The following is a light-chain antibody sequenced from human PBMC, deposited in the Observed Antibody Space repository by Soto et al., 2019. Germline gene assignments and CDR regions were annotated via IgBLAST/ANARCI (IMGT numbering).Light chain of an antibody. J-gene: IGLJ2*01. CDR3: AAWDDSLNGPV. CDR2: SDT. Sequence: QSALTQPPSASGTPGQRVTIACSGSTSNIGSKTVSWYQQLPATAPKLLIYSDTQRPSGVPDRFSGSKSGTSASLAISGLQSEDEADYYCAAWDDSLNGPVFGGGTKLTVL. CDR1: TSNIGSKT. V-gene: IGLV1-44*01.